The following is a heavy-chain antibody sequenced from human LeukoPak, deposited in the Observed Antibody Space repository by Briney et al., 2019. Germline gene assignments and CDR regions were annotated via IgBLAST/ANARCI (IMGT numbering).Heavy chain of an antibody. CDR2: IKQDGSEK. D-gene: IGHD6-13*01. CDR1: GFTFCDYA. Sequence: GGSLRLSCTASGFTFCDYAMTWVRQAPGKGLEWVANIKQDGSEKYYVDSVKGRFTISRDNAKNSLYLQMNSLRAEDTAVYYCARDIAAAGTVDYWGQGTLVTVSS. CDR3: ARDIAAAGTVDY. J-gene: IGHJ4*02. V-gene: IGHV3-7*01.